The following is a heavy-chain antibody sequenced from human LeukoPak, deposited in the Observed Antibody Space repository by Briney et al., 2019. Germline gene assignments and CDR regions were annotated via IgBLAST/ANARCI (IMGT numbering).Heavy chain of an antibody. CDR2: IRYDGSNK. CDR1: GFSFSSYG. Sequence: AGSLRLPCAASGFSFSSYGMHWVRQAPGKGLEWVAFIRYDGSNKYYADSVKGRFTISRDNSKNTLYLQMNSLRAEDTAVYYCAKDREVGYYYGSGSYGDLDYWGQGTLVTVSS. V-gene: IGHV3-30*02. J-gene: IGHJ4*02. CDR3: AKDREVGYYYGSGSYGDLDY. D-gene: IGHD3-10*01.